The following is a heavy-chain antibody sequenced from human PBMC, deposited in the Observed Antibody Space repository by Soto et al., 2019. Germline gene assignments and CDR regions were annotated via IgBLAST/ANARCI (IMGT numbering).Heavy chain of an antibody. D-gene: IGHD3-3*01. Sequence: PGGSLRLSCAASGFTFSSYGMHWVRQAPGKGLEWVAVIWYDGSNKYYADSVKGRFTISRDNSKNTLYLQMNSLRAEDTAVYYCAREHSYYDFWSGYLPSYYYGMDVWGQGTTVTVSS. CDR1: GFTFSSYG. J-gene: IGHJ6*02. CDR2: IWYDGSNK. CDR3: AREHSYYDFWSGYLPSYYYGMDV. V-gene: IGHV3-33*01.